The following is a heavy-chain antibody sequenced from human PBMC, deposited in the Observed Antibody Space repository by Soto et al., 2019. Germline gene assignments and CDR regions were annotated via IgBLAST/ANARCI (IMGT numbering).Heavy chain of an antibody. D-gene: IGHD3-3*01. V-gene: IGHV4-39*01. CDR3: ARQDFWSGYYKWAFDY. J-gene: IGHJ4*02. Sequence: SETLSLTCTVSGGSVTNSSYYWGWIRQSPGKGLEWIGSFYYSGSTYYNPSLKSRVTMSVDTSQTQFSLRLSSVTAADTAVYYCARQDFWSGYYKWAFDYWGQGTLVTVSS. CDR1: GGSVTNSSYY. CDR2: FYYSGST.